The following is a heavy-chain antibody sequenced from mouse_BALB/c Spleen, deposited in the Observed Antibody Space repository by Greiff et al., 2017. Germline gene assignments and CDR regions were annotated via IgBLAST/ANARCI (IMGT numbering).Heavy chain of an antibody. Sequence: EVQLQQSGAELVKPGASVKLSCTASGFNIKDTYMHWVKQRPEQGLEWIGRIDPANGNTKYDPKFQGKATITADTSSNTAYLQLSSLTSEDTAVYYCARDGYYGSSLFAYWGQGTLVTVSA. D-gene: IGHD1-1*01. V-gene: IGHV14-3*02. CDR3: ARDGYYGSSLFAY. J-gene: IGHJ3*01. CDR2: IDPANGNT. CDR1: GFNIKDTY.